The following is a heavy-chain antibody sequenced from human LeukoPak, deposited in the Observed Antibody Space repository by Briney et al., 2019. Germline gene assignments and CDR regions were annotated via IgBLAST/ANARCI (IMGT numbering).Heavy chain of an antibody. CDR3: ARDHRNPFYYYYGMDV. CDR2: IYYSGST. V-gene: IGHV4-61*01. CDR1: GGSVSSGSYY. Sequence: SETLSLTCTVSGGSVSSGSYYWTWIRQPPGKGLEFIGYIYYSGSTNYNPSLKSRVTISVDTSKNQFSLKLSSVTAADTAVYYCARDHRNPFYYYYGMDVWGQGTTVTVSS. J-gene: IGHJ6*02.